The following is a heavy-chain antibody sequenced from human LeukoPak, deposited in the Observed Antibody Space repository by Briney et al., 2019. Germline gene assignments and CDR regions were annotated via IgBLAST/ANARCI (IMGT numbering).Heavy chain of an antibody. CDR2: IYYSGST. J-gene: IGHJ6*03. CDR1: GGSISSSNW. D-gene: IGHD4-23*01. Sequence: SGTLSLTCAVSGGSISSSNWWSWVRQPPGKGLEWIGEIYYSGSTNNNPSLKSRITISVDKSKNQFSLKLASVTAADTAVYYCARELKNYGGNQELYYYYYMDVWGKGTTVTISS. CDR3: ARELKNYGGNQELYYYYYMDV. V-gene: IGHV4-4*02.